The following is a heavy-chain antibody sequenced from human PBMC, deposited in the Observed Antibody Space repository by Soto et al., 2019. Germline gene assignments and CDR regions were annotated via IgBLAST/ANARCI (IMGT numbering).Heavy chain of an antibody. CDR2: INRDGSKK. D-gene: IGHD6-13*01. CDR1: GFTLSAYW. V-gene: IGHV3-7*05. J-gene: IGHJ3*02. Sequence: EVQLEESGGDLVQPGGSLRLSCAASGFTLSAYWMTWVRQAPGKGLEWVANINRDGSKKSYLDSVRGRFTVSRHHVWNFLYLQTDRPRADDTALYYCARDVSPGSSSLYLDAFDIWGQGTRVTVSS. CDR3: ARDVSPGSSSLYLDAFDI.